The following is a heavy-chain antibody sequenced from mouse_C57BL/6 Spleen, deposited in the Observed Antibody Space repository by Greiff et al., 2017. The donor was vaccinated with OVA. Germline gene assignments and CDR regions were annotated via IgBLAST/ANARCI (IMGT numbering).Heavy chain of an antibody. Sequence: QVQLQQPGAEPVKPGASVKLSCKASGYTFTSYWMHWVKQRPGQGLEWIGMIHPNSGSTNYNEKFKSKATLTVDKSSSTAYMQLSSLTSEDSAVYYCARVEYYSNYAWFAYWGQGTLVTVSA. V-gene: IGHV1-64*01. CDR3: ARVEYYSNYAWFAY. D-gene: IGHD2-5*01. CDR1: GYTFTSYW. J-gene: IGHJ3*01. CDR2: IHPNSGST.